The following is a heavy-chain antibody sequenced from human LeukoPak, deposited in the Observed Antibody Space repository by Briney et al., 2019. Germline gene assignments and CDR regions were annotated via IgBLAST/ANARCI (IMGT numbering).Heavy chain of an antibody. CDR3: ARPMVVNNYMDV. CDR2: ISSSSSYI. D-gene: IGHD4/OR15-4a*01. CDR1: GFTFSSYS. V-gene: IGHV3-21*01. Sequence: GGSLRLSCAASGFTFSSYSMNWVRQAPGKGLEWVSSISSSSSYIYYADSVKGRFTISRDNAKNSLYLQMNSLRAEDTAVYYCARPMVVNNYMDVWGKGTTVTISS. J-gene: IGHJ6*03.